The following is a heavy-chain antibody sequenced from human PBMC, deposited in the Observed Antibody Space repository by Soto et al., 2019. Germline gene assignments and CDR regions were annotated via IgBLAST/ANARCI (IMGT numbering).Heavy chain of an antibody. J-gene: IGHJ5*01. V-gene: IGHV2-5*02. CDR1: GFSLTNSGVG. CDR2: IYWDNDR. Sequence: QITLKESGPTLVEPTQTLTLTCSFSGFSLTNSGVGVGWLRQVPGKALECLGIIYWDNDRRYNPSLKTRLTIKKDTSKNQVVLTMTYVEPVDTGNYYCAHRVTYSGSLDVGWFDSWGQGTPVTVS. CDR3: AHRVTYSGSLDVGWFDS. D-gene: IGHD2-15*01.